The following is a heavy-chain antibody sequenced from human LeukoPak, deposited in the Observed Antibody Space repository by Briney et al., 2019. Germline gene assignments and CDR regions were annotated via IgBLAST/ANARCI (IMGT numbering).Heavy chain of an antibody. J-gene: IGHJ4*02. D-gene: IGHD6-25*01. CDR2: ISGSGGST. Sequence: PGGSLRLSCAASGFTFSSYAMSWVRQAPGKGLEWVSTISGSGGSTYYADSVKGRFTISRDNSKNTLYLQMNSLRAEDTAVYYCAKVSAAADFFDYWGQGTLVTVSS. V-gene: IGHV3-23*01. CDR1: GFTFSSYA. CDR3: AKVSAAADFFDY.